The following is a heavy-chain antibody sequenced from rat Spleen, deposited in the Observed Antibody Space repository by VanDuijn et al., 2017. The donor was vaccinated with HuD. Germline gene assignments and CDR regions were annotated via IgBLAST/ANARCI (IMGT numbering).Heavy chain of an antibody. V-gene: IGHV5-25*01. CDR1: GFTFSDYA. Sequence: EVQLVESGGGLVQPGRSLKLSCAASGFTFSDYAMAWVRQAPKKGLEWVASISSGGGGTYYSDSVKGRFTISRDNAKRTLYLQMDSLRSEDTATYYCARHNSGYGVMDAWGQGVMVTVSS. CDR3: ARHNSGYGVMDA. J-gene: IGHJ2*01. CDR2: ISSGGGGT. D-gene: IGHD4-3*01.